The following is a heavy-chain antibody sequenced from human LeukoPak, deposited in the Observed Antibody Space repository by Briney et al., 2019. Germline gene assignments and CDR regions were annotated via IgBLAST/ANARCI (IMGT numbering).Heavy chain of an antibody. CDR2: INDSGST. CDR3: ARRRWLRLSGAFDI. Sequence: SETLSLTCAVYGGSFSGYYWSWIRQPPGKGLEWIGEINDSGSTNYNPSLKSRVTISVDTSKNQFSLKLSSVTAADTAVYYCARRRWLRLSGAFDIWGQGTMVTVSS. CDR1: GGSFSGYY. V-gene: IGHV4-34*01. D-gene: IGHD5-12*01. J-gene: IGHJ3*02.